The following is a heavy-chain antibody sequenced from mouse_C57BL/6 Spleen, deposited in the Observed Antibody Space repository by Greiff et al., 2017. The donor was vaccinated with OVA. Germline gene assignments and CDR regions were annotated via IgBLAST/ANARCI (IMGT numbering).Heavy chain of an antibody. J-gene: IGHJ4*01. CDR3: ARFGSSPYYYAMDY. Sequence: VQLQQSGAELVMPGASVKLSCKASGYTFTSYWMHWVKQRPGQGLEWIGEIDPSDSYTNYNQKFKGKSTLTVDKSSSTAYMQLSSLTSEDSAVYYCARFGSSPYYYAMDYWGQGTSVTVSS. CDR1: GYTFTSYW. CDR2: IDPSDSYT. V-gene: IGHV1-69*01. D-gene: IGHD1-1*01.